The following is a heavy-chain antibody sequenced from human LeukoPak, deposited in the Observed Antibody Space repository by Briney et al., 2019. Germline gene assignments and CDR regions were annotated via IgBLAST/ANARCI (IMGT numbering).Heavy chain of an antibody. CDR3: VRGMVGAGRVDY. D-gene: IGHD1-26*01. CDR2: ISSSNNYI. V-gene: IGHV3-21*01. J-gene: IGHJ4*02. CDR1: GFTFSSYS. Sequence: PGGSLRLSCAASGFTFSSYSMNWVRQAPGKGLEWVSSISSSNNYIYYADSVKGRFTISRDNAKNSLYLQMNRLRAEDSAVYYCVRGMVGAGRVDYWGQGTLVTVSS.